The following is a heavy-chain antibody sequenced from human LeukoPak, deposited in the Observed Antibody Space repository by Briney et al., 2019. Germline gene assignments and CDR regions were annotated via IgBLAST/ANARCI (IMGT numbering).Heavy chain of an antibody. D-gene: IGHD2-2*02. CDR2: IKQDGSEK. CDR1: GFTFSSYW. CDR3: ARACSSTSCYTVGAFDY. J-gene: IGHJ4*02. V-gene: IGHV3-7*04. Sequence: HPGGSLRLSCAASGFTFSSYWMSWVRQAPGKGLEWVANIKQDGSEKYYVDSVKGRFTISRDNAKNSLYLQMNSLRAEDTAVYYRARACSSTSCYTVGAFDYWGQGTLVTVSS.